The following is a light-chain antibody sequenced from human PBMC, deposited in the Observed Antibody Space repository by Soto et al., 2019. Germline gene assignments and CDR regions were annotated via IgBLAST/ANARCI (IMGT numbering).Light chain of an antibody. CDR2: EVN. CDR1: SSDVGTYNL. V-gene: IGLV2-23*02. CDR3: CSYAGSSILGV. J-gene: IGLJ1*01. Sequence: QSALTQPASVSGSPGQSITISCTGTSSDVGTYNLVSWYQQRPGKAPKLMIYEVNKRPSGISNRFSGSKSGNTASLTISGLHAEDEADYYCCSYAGSSILGVFGPGTKVTVL.